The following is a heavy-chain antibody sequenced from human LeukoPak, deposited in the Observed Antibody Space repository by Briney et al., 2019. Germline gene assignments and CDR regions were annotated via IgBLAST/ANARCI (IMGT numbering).Heavy chain of an antibody. V-gene: IGHV3-30*18. CDR1: RFPFSSYG. CDR2: ISYDGSNI. D-gene: IGHD6-19*01. CDR3: AKYFVAVAGGPYDAFDI. Sequence: GGSLRLSCAASRFPFSSYGMHWVRQAPGKGLEGVADISYDGSNIYYAYSVKGRFTISRDNSKNTLYLQMNSLRAEDTAAYYCAKYFVAVAGGPYDAFDIWGQGTMVTVSS. J-gene: IGHJ3*02.